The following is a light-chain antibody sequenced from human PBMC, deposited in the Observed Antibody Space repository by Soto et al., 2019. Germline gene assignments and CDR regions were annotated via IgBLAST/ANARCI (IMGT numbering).Light chain of an antibody. J-gene: IGKJ5*01. CDR3: QQNHSIPLT. CDR1: HSISTD. CDR2: AAS. Sequence: DIQMTQSTSSLSASVGDRVTIGCGASHSISTDLNWYRQKPGKAPDLLIYAASSLQSGVPSRFSGSGSGTDFTLTINGLHPEPFAPYYCQQNHSIPLTLGQGPRLKI. V-gene: IGKV1-39*01.